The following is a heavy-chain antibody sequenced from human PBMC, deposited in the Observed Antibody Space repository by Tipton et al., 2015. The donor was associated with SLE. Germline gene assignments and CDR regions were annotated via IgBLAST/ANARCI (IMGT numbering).Heavy chain of an antibody. CDR2: ISSSGSFK. Sequence: SLRLSCAASGFTFSTYTMNWVRQAPGKVLEWVSYISSSGSFKDYVHSVKGRFTISRDNAKNSLYLQMNSLRAEDTAVYYCARDWGWIKHFDIWGQGTMVTVSS. J-gene: IGHJ3*02. V-gene: IGHV3-21*03. D-gene: IGHD5-18*01. CDR3: ARDWGWIKHFDI. CDR1: GFTFSTYT.